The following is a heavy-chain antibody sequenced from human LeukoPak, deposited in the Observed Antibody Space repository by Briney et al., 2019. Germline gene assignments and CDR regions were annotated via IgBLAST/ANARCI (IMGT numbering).Heavy chain of an antibody. J-gene: IGHJ4*02. D-gene: IGHD3-10*01. CDR3: ARANYYGSGSYFTGFDY. Sequence: GGSLRLSCAASGFTVSSNYMTWVRQAPGKGLEWVSVIYTGGSTYYADSVKSRFTISRDNSKNTLYLQMNSLRAEDTAVYYCARANYYGSGSYFTGFDYWGQGTLVAVSS. CDR2: IYTGGST. CDR1: GFTVSSNY. V-gene: IGHV3-66*01.